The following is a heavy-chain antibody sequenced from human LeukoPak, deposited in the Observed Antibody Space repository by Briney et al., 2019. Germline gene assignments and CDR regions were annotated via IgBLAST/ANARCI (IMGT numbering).Heavy chain of an antibody. CDR3: AKDKSSGWYENAFDI. J-gene: IGHJ3*02. CDR2: ISSSSSYI. D-gene: IGHD6-19*01. V-gene: IGHV3-21*01. CDR1: GFTFSTYW. Sequence: GGSLRLSCAASGFTFSTYWMSWMRQVPGKGLEWVSSISSSSSYIYYADSVKGRFTISRDNAKNSLYLQMNSLRAEDTAVYYCAKDKSSGWYENAFDIWGQGTMVTVSS.